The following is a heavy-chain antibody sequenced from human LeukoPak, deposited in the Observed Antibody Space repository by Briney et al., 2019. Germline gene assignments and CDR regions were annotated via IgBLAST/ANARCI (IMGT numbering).Heavy chain of an antibody. Sequence: SETLSLTCTVSGGSISSGSYYWSWIRQPAGKGLEWIGRIYTSGSTNYNPSLKSRVTISVDTSKNQFSLKLSSVTAADTAVYYCARASIAAADTVTNFDYWGQGTLVTVSS. CDR1: GGSISSGSYY. CDR3: ARASIAAADTVTNFDY. V-gene: IGHV4-61*02. CDR2: IYTSGST. D-gene: IGHD6-13*01. J-gene: IGHJ4*02.